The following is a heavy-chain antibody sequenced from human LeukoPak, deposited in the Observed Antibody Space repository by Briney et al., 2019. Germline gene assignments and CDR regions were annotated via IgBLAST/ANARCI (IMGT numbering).Heavy chain of an antibody. Sequence: ASVKVSCKASGYTFTSYGISWVRQAPGQGLEWMGWISAYNGNTNYAQKLQGRVTMTTDTSTSTAYMELRSLRSDDTAVYYCARVKGLPLGKPTLNWFDPWGQGILVTVSS. CDR3: ARVKGLPLGKPTLNWFDP. D-gene: IGHD7-27*01. V-gene: IGHV1-18*01. J-gene: IGHJ5*02. CDR1: GYTFTSYG. CDR2: ISAYNGNT.